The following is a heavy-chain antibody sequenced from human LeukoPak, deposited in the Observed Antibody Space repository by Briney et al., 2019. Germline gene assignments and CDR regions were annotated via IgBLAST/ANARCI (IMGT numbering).Heavy chain of an antibody. Sequence: SETLSLTCTVSGGSISSHYWSWIRQAPGKGREWIGDIYYSGSTNYNPSVKSPVNISVYPSTNQFSLRLSSVTAADTAVYYCAKHLTNGYFDMSWFDPWGQGTLVTVS. D-gene: IGHD3-22*01. CDR2: IYYSGST. CDR3: AKHLTNGYFDMSWFDP. V-gene: IGHV4-59*11. J-gene: IGHJ5*02. CDR1: GGSISSHY.